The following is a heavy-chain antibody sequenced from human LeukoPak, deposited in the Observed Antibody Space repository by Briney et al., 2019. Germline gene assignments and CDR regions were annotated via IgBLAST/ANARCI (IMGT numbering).Heavy chain of an antibody. CDR1: GFTVSSNS. CDR3: ARDGGSGELLRGGHYYFDY. CDR2: IYSDNT. V-gene: IGHV3-53*01. Sequence: GGSLRLSCTVSGFTVSSNSMSWVRQAPGKGLEWVSFIYSDNTHYSDSVKGRFTISRDDSKNTLYLQMNSLRVEDTAVYYCARDGGSGELLRGGHYYFDYWGQGTLVTVSS. D-gene: IGHD1-26*01. J-gene: IGHJ4*02.